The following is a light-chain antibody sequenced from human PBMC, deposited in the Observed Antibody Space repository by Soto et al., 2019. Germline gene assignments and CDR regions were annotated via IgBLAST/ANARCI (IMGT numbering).Light chain of an antibody. V-gene: IGKV1-9*01. J-gene: IGKJ1*01. CDR3: QQLNSHPQ. CDR2: AAS. CDR1: QGISSY. Sequence: DIQMTQYPSSLSASVGDRVTLTCRASQGISSYLAWYQQKPGKAPKLLIYAASTLQSGVPSRFSGSGSGTDSTLTIRSLKPEDFATYYCQQLNSHPQFGQGTKVDIK.